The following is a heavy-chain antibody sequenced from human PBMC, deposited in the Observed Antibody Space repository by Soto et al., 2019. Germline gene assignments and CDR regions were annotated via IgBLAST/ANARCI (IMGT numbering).Heavy chain of an antibody. CDR1: GFTFSRHW. D-gene: IGHD1-1*01. J-gene: IGHJ4*02. CDR2: INSDESST. V-gene: IGHV3-74*01. CDR3: VRLKPGTAAFDY. Sequence: EVQLVESGGGLVLPGGSLRLSCAASGFTFSRHWMHWVRQAPGKGLVWVSRINSDESSTYYADSVKGRFTISRDNAKNTLYLQMNSLRAEDTAVYYCVRLKPGTAAFDYWGQGTLVTVSS.